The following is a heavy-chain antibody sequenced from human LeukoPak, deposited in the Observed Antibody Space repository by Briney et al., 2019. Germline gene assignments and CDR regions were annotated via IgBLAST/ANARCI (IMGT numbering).Heavy chain of an antibody. CDR2: IYHSGST. D-gene: IGHD2-15*01. CDR3: ARLEGYCSGGSCPFDY. Sequence: PSETLSLTCAVSGGSIKSNNWWSWVRQPPGQGLEWIGEIYHSGSTNYNPSLKSRVTISVDKSKNQFSLKLSSVTAADTAVYYCARLEGYCSGGSCPFDYWGQGTLVTVSS. J-gene: IGHJ4*02. V-gene: IGHV4-4*02. CDR1: GGSIKSNNW.